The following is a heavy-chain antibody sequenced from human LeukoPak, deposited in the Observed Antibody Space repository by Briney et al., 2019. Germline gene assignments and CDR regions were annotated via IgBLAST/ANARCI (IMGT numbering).Heavy chain of an antibody. CDR1: GYTFTSYR. D-gene: IGHD6-19*01. Sequence: ASMKVSCKTSGYTFTSYRINWVRQAPGQGLEWMGWISAYNGNTKSAQKFQGRVSLTTDTSTSTAYMEVRSLRSDDTAMYYCAREGSSGWYQNDYYFDYWGQGSLVTVSS. J-gene: IGHJ4*02. V-gene: IGHV1-18*01. CDR3: AREGSSGWYQNDYYFDY. CDR2: ISAYNGNT.